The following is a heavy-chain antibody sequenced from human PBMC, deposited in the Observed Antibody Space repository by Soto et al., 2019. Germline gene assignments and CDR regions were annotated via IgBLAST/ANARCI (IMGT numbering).Heavy chain of an antibody. V-gene: IGHV3-23*01. Sequence: EVQLLESGGGLVQPGGSLGLSCAASGFTFSTYAMSWVRQAPGKGLEWVSTISATDGGTYYADSVTGRFTISRDNSKNTLSLHMISLGADDTAVYYCSNGESRGWQAFDYWGKGTLVTVYS. CDR1: GFTFSTYA. CDR2: ISATDGGT. CDR3: SNGESRGWQAFDY. J-gene: IGHJ4*02. D-gene: IGHD6-19*01.